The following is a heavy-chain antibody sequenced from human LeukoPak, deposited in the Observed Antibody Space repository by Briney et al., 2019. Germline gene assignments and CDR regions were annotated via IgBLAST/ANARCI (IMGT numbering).Heavy chain of an antibody. CDR2: IYTSGST. D-gene: IGHD3-9*01. CDR3: ARVNFDWSLGFDP. V-gene: IGHV4-61*02. Sequence: KPSQTLSLTCTVSGGSISSGSYYWSWIRQPAGKGLEWIGRIYTSGSTNYNPSLKSRVTISVDTSKNQFSLKLSSVTAADTAVYYCARVNFDWSLGFDPWGQGTLVTVSS. J-gene: IGHJ5*02. CDR1: GGSISSGSYY.